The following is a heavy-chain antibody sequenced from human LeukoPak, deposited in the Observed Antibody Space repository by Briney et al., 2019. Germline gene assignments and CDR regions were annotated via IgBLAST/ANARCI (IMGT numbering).Heavy chain of an antibody. V-gene: IGHV4-31*03. CDR3: ARGDVVAATFADY. CDR1: GGSISSGGYY. Sequence: SQTLSLTCTVSGGSISSGGYYWSWIRQHPGKGLEWIGYIYYSGSTYYNPSLKSRVTISVDTSKNQFSLKLRSVTAADTAVYYCARGDVVAATFADYWGQGTLVTVSS. J-gene: IGHJ4*02. CDR2: IYYSGST. D-gene: IGHD2-15*01.